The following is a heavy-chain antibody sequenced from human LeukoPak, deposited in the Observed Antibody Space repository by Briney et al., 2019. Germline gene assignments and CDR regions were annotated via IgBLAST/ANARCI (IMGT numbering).Heavy chain of an antibody. V-gene: IGHV4-34*01. J-gene: IGHJ4*02. CDR2: INHSGST. CDR1: GGSFSGYY. CDR3: ARCWDY. Sequence: SETLSLTCAVYGGSFSGYYWSWIRQPPGKGLEWIGEINHSGSTNYNPSLKSRVTISVDTSKNQFSLRLTSVTAADTAVYYCARCWDYWGQGTLVTVSS.